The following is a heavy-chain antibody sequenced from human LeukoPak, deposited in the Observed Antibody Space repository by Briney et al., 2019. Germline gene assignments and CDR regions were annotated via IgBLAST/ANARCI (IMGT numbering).Heavy chain of an antibody. CDR1: GYTFTSYD. D-gene: IGHD3-3*01. Sequence: ASVKVSCKASGYTFTSYDFNWVRQATGQGLEWMGWMSPNSGNTGYAQKFQGRATMTSNTSISTAYMELSGLRSEDTAIYYCARGPSYYDFHHWGQGTLVTVSS. V-gene: IGHV1-8*01. J-gene: IGHJ4*02. CDR2: MSPNSGNT. CDR3: ARGPSYYDFHH.